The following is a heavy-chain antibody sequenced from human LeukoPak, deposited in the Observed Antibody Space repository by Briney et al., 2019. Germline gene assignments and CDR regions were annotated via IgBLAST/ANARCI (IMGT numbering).Heavy chain of an antibody. CDR1: GGSISSYY. J-gene: IGHJ4*02. CDR3: ARRRGQRGIAAAGTFDY. Sequence: PSETMSLTCTVSGGSISSYYWSWIRQPPGKGLEWIGYIYYSGSTNYNPSLKSRVTISVDTSKNQFSLKLSSVTAADTAVYYCARRRGQRGIAAAGTFDYWSQGTLVTVSS. D-gene: IGHD6-13*01. V-gene: IGHV4-59*12. CDR2: IYYSGST.